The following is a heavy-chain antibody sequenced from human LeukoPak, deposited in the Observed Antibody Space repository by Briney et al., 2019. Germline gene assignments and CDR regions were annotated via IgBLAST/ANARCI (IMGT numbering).Heavy chain of an antibody. D-gene: IGHD3-10*01. CDR1: GFTFSSYA. Sequence: PGGSLRLSCAASGFTFSSYAMSWVRQAPGKGLEWVSAISGSGGSTYYADSVKGRFTNSRDNSKNTLYLQMNSLRAEDTAVYYCAKGSMVRGVIITLLDYWGQGTLVTVSS. V-gene: IGHV3-23*01. CDR3: AKGSMVRGVIITLLDY. J-gene: IGHJ4*02. CDR2: ISGSGGST.